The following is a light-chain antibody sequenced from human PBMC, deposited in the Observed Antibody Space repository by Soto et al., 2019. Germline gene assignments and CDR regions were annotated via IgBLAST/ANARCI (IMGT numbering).Light chain of an antibody. CDR2: LSS. Sequence: DIVMTQSPLSLSVTPGEPASISCRSSQSLLDSNGYNYLDWYLQKLGQSPQLLIHLSSNRASGVPDRFSGSGSGTDFTLKISRVEAEDVGVYYCMQALQTPLTFGGGTKVEIK. J-gene: IGKJ4*01. CDR3: MQALQTPLT. V-gene: IGKV2-28*01. CDR1: QSLLDSNGYNY.